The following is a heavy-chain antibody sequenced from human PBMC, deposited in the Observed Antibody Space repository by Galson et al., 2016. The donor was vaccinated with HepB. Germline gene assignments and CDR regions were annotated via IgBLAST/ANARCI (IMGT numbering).Heavy chain of an antibody. Sequence: SLRLSCAASGFTFSNYAMHWVRQAPGKGLEWVAVISYDGSNKYYADSVKGRFTISRDNSKNTLYLQMNSLRAEDTAVYYCARDSRVGDYWGQGTLVTVSS. D-gene: IGHD2/OR15-2a*01. CDR3: ARDSRVGDY. J-gene: IGHJ4*02. CDR2: ISYDGSNK. V-gene: IGHV3-30*04. CDR1: GFTFSNYA.